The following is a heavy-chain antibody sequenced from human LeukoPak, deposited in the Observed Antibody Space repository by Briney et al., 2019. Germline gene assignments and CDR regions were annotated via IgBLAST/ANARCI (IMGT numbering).Heavy chain of an antibody. CDR2: IKSKADDGTT. V-gene: IGHV3-15*01. J-gene: IGHJ4*02. CDR1: GFTFNNAW. Sequence: KPGGSLRLSCAASGFTFNNAWMSWVRQAPGKGLEWVGRIKSKADDGTTDYAAPVKGRFTISRDDSKNTLYLQMNSLKIEDTAVYYCTTFHDTILRGVIIDPVLDYWGQGTLVTVSS. CDR3: TTFHDTILRGVIIDPVLDY. D-gene: IGHD3-10*01.